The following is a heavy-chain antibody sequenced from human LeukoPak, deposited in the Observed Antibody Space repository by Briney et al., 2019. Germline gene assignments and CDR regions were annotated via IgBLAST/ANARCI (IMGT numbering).Heavy chain of an antibody. Sequence: PSETLSLTCTVTGGSISSYYWSWIRQPPGKGLEWIGYMSYSGSTNYNPSLKSRVPVSVDTSKNQFSLKLSSVTAADTAVYYCARSWTYYYDSSGPAGYYYYGMDVWGQGTTVTVSS. J-gene: IGHJ6*02. CDR1: GGSISSYY. V-gene: IGHV4-59*01. CDR3: ARSWTYYYDSSGPAGYYYYGMDV. CDR2: MSYSGST. D-gene: IGHD3-22*01.